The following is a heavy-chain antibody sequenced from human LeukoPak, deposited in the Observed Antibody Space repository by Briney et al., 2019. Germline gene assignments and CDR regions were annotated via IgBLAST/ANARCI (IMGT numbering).Heavy chain of an antibody. V-gene: IGHV4-59*01. CDR3: ARGLSSTMVTG. J-gene: IGHJ4*02. Sequence: SETLSLTCTVSGGPIRPYYWSWIRQPPGKGLEWIGYIYYSGSTNYSPSLKSRVTISVDTSKNQFYLKLSSTTAADTAVYYCARGLSSTMVTGWGQGTLVTVSS. D-gene: IGHD3-10*01. CDR1: GGPIRPYY. CDR2: IYYSGST.